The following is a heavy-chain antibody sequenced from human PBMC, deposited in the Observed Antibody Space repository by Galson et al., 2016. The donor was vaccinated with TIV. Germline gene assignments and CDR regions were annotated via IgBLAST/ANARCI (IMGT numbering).Heavy chain of an antibody. Sequence: SLRLSCAASGFTFSGYSMSWVRQAPGKGLEWASAISGGSGTPYYADSVKGRFTISRDNSKKTLYLQMNSLRAEDTAVYYCTKRDGTYVGGYYFDYWGQGTLVTVSS. CDR3: TKRDGTYVGGYYFDY. J-gene: IGHJ4*02. V-gene: IGHV3-23*01. CDR1: GFTFSGYS. D-gene: IGHD3-16*01. CDR2: ISGGSGTP.